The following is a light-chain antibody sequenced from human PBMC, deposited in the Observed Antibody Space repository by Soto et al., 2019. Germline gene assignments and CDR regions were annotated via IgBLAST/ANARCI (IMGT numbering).Light chain of an antibody. CDR3: QQYGRSPT. V-gene: IGKV3-20*01. CDR1: QSVSTN. Sequence: EVVLTQFPAALSVSPGERATLSCRASQSVSTNLAWYQQKPGQAPRLLIYDASNRATGIPARFSGSGSGTDFTLTISRLEPEDFVVYYCQQYGRSPTFGQGTKVAIK. CDR2: DAS. J-gene: IGKJ1*01.